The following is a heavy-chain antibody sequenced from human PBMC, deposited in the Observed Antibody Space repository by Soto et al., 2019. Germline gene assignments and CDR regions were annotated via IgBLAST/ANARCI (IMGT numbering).Heavy chain of an antibody. CDR1: GGRFSNFG. CDR3: ATEGSGYNF. V-gene: IGHV1-69*13. Sequence: SGEVSFKASGGRFSNFGISLVRQAPGQGLEWMGGIVPVFGRPNYAQRFRGRLTITADESTSTGYMELISLRSDDTAVYYCATEGSGYNFWGQGTKVTVSS. CDR2: IVPVFGRP. D-gene: IGHD5-12*01. J-gene: IGHJ4*02.